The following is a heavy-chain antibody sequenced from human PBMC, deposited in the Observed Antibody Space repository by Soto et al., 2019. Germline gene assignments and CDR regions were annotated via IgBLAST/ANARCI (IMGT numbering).Heavy chain of an antibody. D-gene: IGHD1-7*01. CDR2: IDHSGST. CDR3: ARGSGNWNYGDY. CDR1: GGSFSGYY. V-gene: IGHV4-34*01. J-gene: IGHJ4*02. Sequence: PSETLSLTCAVYGGSFSGYYWSWIRQPPGKGLEWIGEIDHSGSTNYNPSLKSRVTISLDTSKNQFSLKLSSVTAADTAMYYCARGSGNWNYGDYWGQGTLVTVSS.